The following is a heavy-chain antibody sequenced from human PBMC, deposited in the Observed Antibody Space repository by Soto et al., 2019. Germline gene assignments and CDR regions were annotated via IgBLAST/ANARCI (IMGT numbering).Heavy chain of an antibody. CDR1: GGSISSGGYY. V-gene: IGHV4-31*03. J-gene: IGHJ2*01. CDR3: ARDPGCCSGGSCYAGYCDL. Sequence: QVQLQESGPGLVKPSQTLSLTCTVSGGSISSGGYYWSWIRQHPGKGLEWIGYSYYSGSTYYNPSLKSRVTIPVDTSRNLFSLKLSSVTAADPAVYYCARDPGCCSGGSCYAGYCDLWGRGTLVTVAS. D-gene: IGHD2-15*01. CDR2: SYYSGST.